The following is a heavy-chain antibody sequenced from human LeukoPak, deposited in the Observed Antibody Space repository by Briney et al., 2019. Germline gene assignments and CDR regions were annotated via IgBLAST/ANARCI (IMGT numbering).Heavy chain of an antibody. CDR3: ARVYSSGWTDAFDI. V-gene: IGHV4-4*07. CDR2: IYTSGST. Sequence: SETLSLTCTVSGGSISSYYWSWIRQPAGKGLEWIGRIYTSGSTNYNPSLKSRVTISVDTSKNQFSLKLSSVTAADTAVYYCARVYSSGWTDAFDIWGHGTMVTVSS. J-gene: IGHJ3*02. CDR1: GGSISSYY. D-gene: IGHD6-19*01.